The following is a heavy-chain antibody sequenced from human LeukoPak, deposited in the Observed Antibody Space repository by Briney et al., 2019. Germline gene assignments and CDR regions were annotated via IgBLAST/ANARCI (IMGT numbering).Heavy chain of an antibody. J-gene: IGHJ6*03. Sequence: PSETLSLTCTVSGDSISSYYWSWIRQPAGKGLEWIGRIYTSGSTNYNPSLKSRVTMSVDTSKNQFSLKLSSVTAADTAVYYCARDRQQLVPWYYYYMDVWGKGTTVTVSS. CDR3: ARDRQQLVPWYYYYMDV. D-gene: IGHD6-13*01. CDR1: GDSISSYY. V-gene: IGHV4-4*07. CDR2: IYTSGST.